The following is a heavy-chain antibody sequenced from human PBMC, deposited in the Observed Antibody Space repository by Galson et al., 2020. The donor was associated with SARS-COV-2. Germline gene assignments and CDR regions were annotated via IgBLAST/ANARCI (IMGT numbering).Heavy chain of an antibody. Sequence: LETLSLTCTVSGGSISSTTYYWGWIRQPPGKGLEWIGSIYYSGSTYYNPSLKSRVSISVDTSKNQFSLKLTSVTAADTAVYYCARMGPLESSGWDNPFDYWGQGTLVTVSS. CDR3: ARMGPLESSGWDNPFDY. J-gene: IGHJ4*02. D-gene: IGHD6-19*01. CDR1: GGSISSTTYY. CDR2: IYYSGST. V-gene: IGHV4-39*01.